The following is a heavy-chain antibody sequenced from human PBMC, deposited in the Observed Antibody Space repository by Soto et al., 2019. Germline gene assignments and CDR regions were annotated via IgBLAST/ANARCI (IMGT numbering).Heavy chain of an antibody. D-gene: IGHD3-22*01. J-gene: IGHJ4*02. Sequence: ESGGDLIPPGGSLRLSCAASGFTFNIYAMTWVRQAPGKGLEWVSAISRYGDITYYADSVEGRFTISRDNSKNTLYLQMNSLRAEDTAVYYCAKDRYLDHDSRGYLFDNWGQGTLVTVSS. CDR3: AKDRYLDHDSRGYLFDN. CDR2: ISRYGDIT. V-gene: IGHV3-23*01. CDR1: GFTFNIYA.